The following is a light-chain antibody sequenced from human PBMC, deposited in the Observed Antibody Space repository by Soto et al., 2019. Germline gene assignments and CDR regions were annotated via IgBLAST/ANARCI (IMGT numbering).Light chain of an antibody. CDR3: QRRHTWPGT. Sequence: VLTQSPDTLSLSAGEGATLSCRASQSVAAYVAWYQQRPGQAPRLLIYDASKRATGIPARFTGSGSGRDFTLTISSLEPEDFAVYYCQRRHTWPGTFGGGTTVEIK. CDR2: DAS. CDR1: QSVAAY. V-gene: IGKV3-11*02. J-gene: IGKJ4*01.